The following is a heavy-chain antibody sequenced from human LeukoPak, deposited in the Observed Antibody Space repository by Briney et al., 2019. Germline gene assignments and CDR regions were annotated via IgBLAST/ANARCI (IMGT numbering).Heavy chain of an antibody. CDR1: GFTFSNFG. Sequence: PGGSLRLSCAASGFTFSNFGMHWVRQAPGKGLEWVAVISDDGSNIHYADSVKGRFTISRDNFRNTLFLQTSRLRGEDTAVYYCAKDRIEWFGELLSSIDFWGQGTLVAASS. V-gene: IGHV3-30*18. CDR2: ISDDGSNI. J-gene: IGHJ4*02. D-gene: IGHD3-10*01. CDR3: AKDRIEWFGELLSSIDF.